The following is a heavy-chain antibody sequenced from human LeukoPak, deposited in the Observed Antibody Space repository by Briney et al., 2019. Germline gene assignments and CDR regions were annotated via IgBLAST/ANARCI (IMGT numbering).Heavy chain of an antibody. CDR2: IKEDGSEK. D-gene: IGHD3-16*01. J-gene: IGHJ3*02. CDR3: ARYGGLDI. V-gene: IGHV3-7*01. CDR1: GFTFSTYW. Sequence: GGSLRLSCEASGFTFSTYWMSWVRQAPGKGVEWVANIKEDGSEKYYVDSVKGRFTISRDNAKNSLYLQMNSLRAEDTAVYYCARYGGLDIWGQGTMVTVSS.